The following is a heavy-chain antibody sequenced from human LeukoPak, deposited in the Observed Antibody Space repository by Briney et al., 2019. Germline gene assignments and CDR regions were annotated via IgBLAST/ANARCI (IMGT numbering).Heavy chain of an antibody. D-gene: IGHD6-13*01. CDR3: ARRGIAAAGYDY. CDR2: IYYSGST. CDR1: GGSISSYY. J-gene: IGHJ4*02. V-gene: IGHV4-59*08. Sequence: SETLSLTCTVSGGSISSYYWSWIRQPPGKGLEWIGYIYYSGSTNYNSSLKSRVTISVDTSKNQFSLKLSSVTAADTAVYYCARRGIAAAGYDYWGQGTLVTVSS.